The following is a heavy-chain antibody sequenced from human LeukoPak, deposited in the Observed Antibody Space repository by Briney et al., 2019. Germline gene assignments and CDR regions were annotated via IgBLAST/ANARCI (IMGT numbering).Heavy chain of an antibody. CDR3: ARDAPAVSINTYA. Sequence: GGSLRLSCAASGFTVGKNHMNWVGQSPGKGLEWLSLIFSHGVIAYADSVKGRFTISRDNSKNTPYLQMNGLRVEDTAVYYCARDAPAVSINTYAWGQGTLVTVSS. D-gene: IGHD2-8*01. CDR2: IFSHGVI. V-gene: IGHV3-66*01. J-gene: IGHJ4*02. CDR1: GFTVGKNH.